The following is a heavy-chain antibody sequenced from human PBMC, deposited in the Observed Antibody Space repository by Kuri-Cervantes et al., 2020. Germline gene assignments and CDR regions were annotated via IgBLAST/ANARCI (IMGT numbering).Heavy chain of an antibody. CDR3: ARDGGGHYYDSSGYYHYYYYGMDV. V-gene: IGHV4-59*01. CDR2: IYYSGST. Sequence: GSLRLSCTVSGGSISSYYWSWIRQPPGKGLEWIGYIYYSGSTNYNPSLKSRVTISVDTSKNQFSLKLSSVTAADTAVYYCARDGGGHYYDSSGYYHYYYYGMDVWGQGTTVTVSS. D-gene: IGHD3-22*01. J-gene: IGHJ6*02. CDR1: GGSISSYY.